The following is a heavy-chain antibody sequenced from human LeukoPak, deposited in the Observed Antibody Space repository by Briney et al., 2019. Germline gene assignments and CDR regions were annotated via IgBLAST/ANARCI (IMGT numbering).Heavy chain of an antibody. CDR3: ARGRMLYYYDSSGYPFDY. V-gene: IGHV3-21*01. Sequence: GGSLRLSCAASGFTFSSYSMNWVRQAPGKGLEWVSSISSSSSYIHYADSLKGRFTISRDNAKNSLYLQMNSLRAEDTAVYYCARGRMLYYYDSSGYPFDYWGQGSLVTVSS. D-gene: IGHD3-22*01. CDR2: ISSSSSYI. J-gene: IGHJ4*02. CDR1: GFTFSSYS.